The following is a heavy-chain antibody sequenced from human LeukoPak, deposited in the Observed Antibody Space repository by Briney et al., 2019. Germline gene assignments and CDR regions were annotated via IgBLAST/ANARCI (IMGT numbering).Heavy chain of an antibody. J-gene: IGHJ4*02. V-gene: IGHV3-66*01. CDR3: ARISGYSGYGWDY. D-gene: IGHD5-12*01. Sequence: GGSLRLSCAAPGFIFSSNYMGWVRQAPGKGLEWVSVIYGGGSTYYADSVKGRFTISRDNSKNTLYLQMNSLRAEDTALYYCARISGYSGYGWDYWGQGTLVTVSS. CDR2: IYGGGST. CDR1: GFIFSSNY.